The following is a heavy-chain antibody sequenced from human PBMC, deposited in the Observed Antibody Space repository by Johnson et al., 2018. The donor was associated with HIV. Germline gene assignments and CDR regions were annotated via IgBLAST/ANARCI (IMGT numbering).Heavy chain of an antibody. J-gene: IGHJ3*02. V-gene: IGHV3-7*01. CDR3: ARTKLELREGAFDI. CDR2: IKHGGSEK. D-gene: IGHD1-7*01. CDR1: GFTFSSYW. Sequence: VQLVESGGGLVQPGGSLRLSCVASGFTFSSYWMSWVRQAPGKGLEWVANIKHGGSEKYYVDSVKGRFTISRDNAKNSMSLQMNSLRAEDTAVYYCARTKLELREGAFDIWGQGTLVTVSS.